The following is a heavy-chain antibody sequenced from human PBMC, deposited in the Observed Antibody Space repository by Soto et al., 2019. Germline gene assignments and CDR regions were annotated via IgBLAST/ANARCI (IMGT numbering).Heavy chain of an antibody. CDR1: GYTLTELS. J-gene: IGHJ3*02. D-gene: IGHD2-15*01. CDR2: FDPEDGET. CDR3: ARSDQYCSGGSCWGHAFDI. V-gene: IGHV1-24*01. Sequence: ASVKVSCKVSGYTLTELSMHWVRQAPGKGLERMGGFDPEDGETIYAQKFQGRVTMTEDTSTDTAYMELSSLRSADTAVYYCARSDQYCSGGSCWGHAFDIWGQGTMVTVSS.